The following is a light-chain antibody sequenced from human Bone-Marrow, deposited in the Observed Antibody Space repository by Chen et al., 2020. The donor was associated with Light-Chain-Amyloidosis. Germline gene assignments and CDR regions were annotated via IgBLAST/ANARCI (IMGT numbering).Light chain of an antibody. CDR3: QSADSSGTYEVI. J-gene: IGLJ2*01. Sequence: SYELTQPPSVSVSPGRTARITCSGDALPTKYAYWYQQKPGPAPVLVIHRDTERPSGISERFSGSSSGTTATLTISGVQAEDEADYHCQSADSSGTYEVIFGGGTKLTVL. CDR1: ALPTKY. CDR2: RDT. V-gene: IGLV3-25*03.